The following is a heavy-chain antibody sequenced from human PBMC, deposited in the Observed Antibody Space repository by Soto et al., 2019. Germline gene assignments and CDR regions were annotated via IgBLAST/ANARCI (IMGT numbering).Heavy chain of an antibody. J-gene: IGHJ4*02. Sequence: EVQLVESGGGLVQPGGSLRLSCAASGFTFSSYAMSWVRQAPGKGLEWVSAISGSGGSTYYADSVKGRFTISRDNSKNTLYLQMNSLRAEDTAVYYCAKAKVKASGSYSPSDYWGQGTLVTVSS. CDR3: AKAKVKASGSYSPSDY. CDR2: ISGSGGST. CDR1: GFTFSSYA. D-gene: IGHD1-26*01. V-gene: IGHV3-23*04.